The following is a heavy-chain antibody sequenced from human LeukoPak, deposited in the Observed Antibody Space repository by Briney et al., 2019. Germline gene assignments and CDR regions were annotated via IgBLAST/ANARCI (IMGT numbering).Heavy chain of an antibody. CDR2: INHSGST. Sequence: PSETLSLTCAVYGGSFSGYYWNWIRQPPGKGLEWIGEINHSGSTNYNPSLKSRVTISVDTSKNQFSLKLTSVTAADTAVYYCARRSIMVRGVRYYMDVWGKGTTVTISS. CDR3: ARRSIMVRGVRYYMDV. J-gene: IGHJ6*03. V-gene: IGHV4-34*01. D-gene: IGHD3-10*01. CDR1: GGSFSGYY.